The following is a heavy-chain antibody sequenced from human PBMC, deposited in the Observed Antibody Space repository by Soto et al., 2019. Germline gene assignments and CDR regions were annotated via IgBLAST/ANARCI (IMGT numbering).Heavy chain of an antibody. D-gene: IGHD6-13*01. Sequence: QVQLQESGPGLVKPSETLSLTCAVSGGSSSTYFWNWLRQPPGKGLEWIAYISDSGRILYNPSLKSRVTLSLDASKNQFSLRLSSVTAADTAVYYCARDRMAADATEVAFDFWGQGTMVTVSS. CDR2: ISDSGRI. J-gene: IGHJ3*01. CDR1: GGSSSTYF. CDR3: ARDRMAADATEVAFDF. V-gene: IGHV4-59*01.